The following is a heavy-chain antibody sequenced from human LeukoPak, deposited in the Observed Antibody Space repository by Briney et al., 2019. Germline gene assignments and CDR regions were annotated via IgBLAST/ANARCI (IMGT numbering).Heavy chain of an antibody. CDR1: GGSISISTYY. D-gene: IGHD1-26*01. Sequence: SETLSLTCTVSGGSISISTYYWGWIRQPPGKGLEWIVSIYYSGSTSYNPSLKSRVTISVDTSKNQFSLKLDSVTAADTAVYYCARNASDSGTSYFDYWGQGTLVTVSS. V-gene: IGHV4-39*01. CDR3: ARNASDSGTSYFDY. J-gene: IGHJ4*02. CDR2: IYYSGST.